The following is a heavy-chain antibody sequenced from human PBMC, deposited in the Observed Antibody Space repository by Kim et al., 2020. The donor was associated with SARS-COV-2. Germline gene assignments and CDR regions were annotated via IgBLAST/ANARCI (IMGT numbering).Heavy chain of an antibody. J-gene: IGHJ4*02. V-gene: IGHV3-30*04. CDR2: ISYDGSNK. CDR1: GFTFSSYA. CDR3: ARESYYDYFDY. D-gene: IGHD3-10*01. Sequence: GGSLRLSCAASGFTFSSYAMHWVCQAPGKGLEWVAVISYDGSNKYYADSVKGRFTISRDNSKNTLYLQMNSLRAEDTAVYYCARESYYDYFDYWGQGTL.